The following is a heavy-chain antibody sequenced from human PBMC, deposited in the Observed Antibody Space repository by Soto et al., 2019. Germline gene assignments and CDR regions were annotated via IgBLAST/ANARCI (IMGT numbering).Heavy chain of an antibody. V-gene: IGHV4-34*01. J-gene: IGHJ4*02. CDR1: SGSFSSSY. Sequence: QVQLQQWGAGLLKPSETLSLTCAVYSGSFSSSYWTWIRQPPGKGLEWIGEINHSGSTHYDPSLPSRVTLSVHTPTHPFSLKLSAVTASGTAVDYCASEAWRSAYWGLGTLVTGSS. CDR3: ASEAWRSAY. D-gene: IGHD3-3*01. CDR2: INHSGST.